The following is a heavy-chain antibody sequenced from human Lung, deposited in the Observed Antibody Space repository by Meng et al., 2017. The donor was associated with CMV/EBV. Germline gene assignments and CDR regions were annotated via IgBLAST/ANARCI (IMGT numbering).Heavy chain of an antibody. V-gene: IGHV4-31*03. J-gene: IGHJ5*02. D-gene: IGHD3-10*01. CDR2: IYYSGST. CDR1: GGSISSGGYY. CDR3: ARDRSSDWFDP. Sequence: TVSGGSISSGGYYSSWIRQHPGKGLEWIGYIYYSGSTYYNPSLKSRVTISVDTSKNQFSLKLSSVTAADTAVYYCARDRSSDWFDPWGQGTLVTVSS.